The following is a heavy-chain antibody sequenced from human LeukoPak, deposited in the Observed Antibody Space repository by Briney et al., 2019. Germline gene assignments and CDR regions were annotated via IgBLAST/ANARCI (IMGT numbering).Heavy chain of an antibody. Sequence: PGGSLRLSCAASGFTFSSFWMHWVRQAPGKGLVWVSRINTDGSSTSYADSVKGRFTISRDNAKNTLYLQMNSLRAEDMALYYCAKAERVGRQHALDYWGQGTLVTVSS. D-gene: IGHD2-15*01. CDR2: INTDGSST. J-gene: IGHJ4*02. CDR1: GFTFSSFW. CDR3: AKAERVGRQHALDY. V-gene: IGHV3-74*01.